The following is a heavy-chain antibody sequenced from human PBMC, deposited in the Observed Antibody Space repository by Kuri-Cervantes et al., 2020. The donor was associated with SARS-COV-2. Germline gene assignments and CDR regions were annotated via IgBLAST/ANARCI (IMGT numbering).Heavy chain of an antibody. CDR1: GFTFSSYW. J-gene: IGHJ5*02. V-gene: IGHV4-39*01. CDR3: ARPSQARTGWFDP. CDR2: IYYSGST. Sequence: GSLRLSCAASGFTFSSYWMSWVRQAPGKGLEWIGSIYYSGSTYYNPSLKSRVTISVDTSKNQFSLKLSSVTAADTAVYYCARPSQARTGWFDPWGQGTLVTVSS.